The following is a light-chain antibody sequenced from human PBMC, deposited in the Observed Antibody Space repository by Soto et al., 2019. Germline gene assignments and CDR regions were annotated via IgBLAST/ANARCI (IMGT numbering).Light chain of an antibody. J-gene: IGLJ3*02. CDR2: EVS. V-gene: IGLV2-14*01. Sequence: QSALTQPASVSGSPGQSITISCTGTSSDVGGYNYVSWFLQHPGKAPKLKIYEVSNRPSGVSNRFSGSKSGNTAFLTISELQAEDEADYSCTSFTTISTWVFGGGTKLTVL. CDR3: TSFTTISTWV. CDR1: SSDVGGYNY.